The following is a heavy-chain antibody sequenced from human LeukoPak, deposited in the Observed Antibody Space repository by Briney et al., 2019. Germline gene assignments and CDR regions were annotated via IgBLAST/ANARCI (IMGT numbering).Heavy chain of an antibody. CDR1: GFXFDDYA. Sequence: GGSLRLSCAASGFXFDDYAIHWVRQAPGKGREWVSLISGDGGSTYYADPVKGRFTISRDNSKNSLYLQMNSLRTEDTALYYCAKDILTAMVNDDYWGQGTLVTVSS. CDR3: AKDILTAMVNDDY. CDR2: ISGDGGST. V-gene: IGHV3-43*02. D-gene: IGHD5-18*01. J-gene: IGHJ4*02.